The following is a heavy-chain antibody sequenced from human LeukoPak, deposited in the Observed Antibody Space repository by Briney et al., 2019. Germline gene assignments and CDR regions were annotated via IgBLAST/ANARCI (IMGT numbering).Heavy chain of an antibody. J-gene: IGHJ5*02. CDR3: ARRSGYSYSAGVNL. Sequence: SETLSLTCAVYGGSFNHDYCNWIRQPPGRGLEWIGEINQSGTANYNPSLKSRVTISLDTSKHQFSLNLNSVTAADTAVYYCARRSGYSYSAGVNLWGQGNLVTVSS. D-gene: IGHD5-12*01. V-gene: IGHV4-34*01. CDR2: INQSGTA. CDR1: GGSFNHDY.